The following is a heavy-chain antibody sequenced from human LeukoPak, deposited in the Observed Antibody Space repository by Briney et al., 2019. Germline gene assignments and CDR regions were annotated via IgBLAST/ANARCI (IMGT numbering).Heavy chain of an antibody. CDR3: ARDRGFCSSTGCPYGMDV. V-gene: IGHV3-48*03. D-gene: IGHD2-2*01. Sequence: GGSLRLSCAASGFTFSSYEMNWVRQAPGKGLEWVSYISSSGKNISYADSVKGRFTISRDNAKNSLHLQMNSLRAEDTAVYYCARDRGFCSSTGCPYGMDVWGQGTTVTVSS. CDR1: GFTFSSYE. J-gene: IGHJ6*02. CDR2: ISSSGKNI.